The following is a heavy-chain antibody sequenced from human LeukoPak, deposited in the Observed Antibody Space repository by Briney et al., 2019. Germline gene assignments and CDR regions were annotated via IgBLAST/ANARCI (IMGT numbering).Heavy chain of an antibody. CDR2: IYHSGST. D-gene: IGHD2-2*02. V-gene: IGHV4-38-2*02. J-gene: IGHJ3*02. Sequence: PSETLSLTCTVSGYSISSAYYWGWIRQPPGKGLEWIGSIYHSGSTYYNPSLKSRVTISVDTSKNQFSLKLSSVTAADTAVYYCARGKLGYCSSTSCYKRAFDIWGQGTMVTVSS. CDR1: GYSISSAYY. CDR3: ARGKLGYCSSTSCYKRAFDI.